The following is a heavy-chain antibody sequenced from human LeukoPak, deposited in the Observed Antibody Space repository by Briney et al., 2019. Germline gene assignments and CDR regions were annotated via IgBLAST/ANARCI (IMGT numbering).Heavy chain of an antibody. D-gene: IGHD2-2*01. Sequence: SVKVSCKASGGTFSSYAISWVRQAPGQGLEWMGGIIPIFGTANYAQKFQGRVTITTDESTSTAYMELSSLGSEDTAVYYCARGKYCSSTSCDRPFYYWGQGTLVTVSS. CDR3: ARGKYCSSTSCDRPFYY. CDR1: GGTFSSYA. CDR2: IIPIFGTA. V-gene: IGHV1-69*05. J-gene: IGHJ4*02.